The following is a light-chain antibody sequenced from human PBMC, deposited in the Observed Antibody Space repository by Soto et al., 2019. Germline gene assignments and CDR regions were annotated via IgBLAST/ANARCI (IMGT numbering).Light chain of an antibody. CDR2: DAS. J-gene: IGKJ4*01. CDR1: QSVSSSY. V-gene: IGKV3-20*01. Sequence: ETVLTQSPGTLSLSPGERATLSCRASQSVSSSYLAWYQQKPGQAPRLLIYDASNRATGIPDRFSGSGSGTDFTLTISRLEPEDFAIYYWQQYGSSPEVTFGGGTKVEIK. CDR3: QQYGSSPEVT.